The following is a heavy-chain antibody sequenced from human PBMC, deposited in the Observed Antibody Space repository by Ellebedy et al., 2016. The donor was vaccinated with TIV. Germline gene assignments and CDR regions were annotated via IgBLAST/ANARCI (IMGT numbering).Heavy chain of an antibody. CDR2: IHYSGST. V-gene: IGHV4-59*01. CDR1: DGSTSGYY. D-gene: IGHD2-21*01. J-gene: IGHJ4*02. CDR3: ARLVLSGGYWSLFDF. Sequence: MPSETLSLTCTVSDGSTSGYYWSWIRQPQGKGLEWIGYIHYSGSTSYNPSLKSRVSISGDTPTDHFSLTLISVTAACTAVYFCARLVLSGGYWSLFDFWGQGTLVTVSS.